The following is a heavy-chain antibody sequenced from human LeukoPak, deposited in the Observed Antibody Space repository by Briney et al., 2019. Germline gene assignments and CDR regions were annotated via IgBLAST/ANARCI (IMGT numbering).Heavy chain of an antibody. Sequence: VASVKVSCKASGGTFSSYAISWVRQAPGQGLEWVGRIIPIFGTANFAQKFQGRVTITTDESTSTAYMEPSSLRSEDTAVYYCATRRYCTNGVCPDYWGQGTLVTVSS. CDR3: ATRRYCTNGVCPDY. J-gene: IGHJ4*02. V-gene: IGHV1-69*05. CDR1: GGTFSSYA. D-gene: IGHD2-8*01. CDR2: IIPIFGTA.